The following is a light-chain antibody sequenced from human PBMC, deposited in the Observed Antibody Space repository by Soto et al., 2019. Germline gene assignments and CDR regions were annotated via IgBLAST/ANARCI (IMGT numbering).Light chain of an antibody. CDR2: ATS. CDR1: QSVGGN. CDR3: QQYSDWPPYT. J-gene: IGKJ2*01. Sequence: ETEMTQSPVTLSVSPGERATLSCRASQSVGGNVAWYQQKPGQAPRLLLYATSTMPSGIPARFSGSGSRTEFTLTISSLQSEDSAVYFCQQYSDWPPYTFGQGTKLEIK. V-gene: IGKV3-15*01.